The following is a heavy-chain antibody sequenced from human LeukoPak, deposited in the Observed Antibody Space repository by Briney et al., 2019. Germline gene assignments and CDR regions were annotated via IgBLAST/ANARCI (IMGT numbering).Heavy chain of an antibody. Sequence: GGSLRLSCAASGFTFSNYAMHWVRQAPGKGLEWVADISYDGSNKYYADSVKGRFTISRDTSKHTLYLQMNSLRAEDTAVYYCARDPGYYDILTGYYTRADAFDIWGQGTMVTVSS. CDR2: ISYDGSNK. CDR3: ARDPGYYDILTGYYTRADAFDI. J-gene: IGHJ3*02. CDR1: GFTFSNYA. V-gene: IGHV3-30*04. D-gene: IGHD3-9*01.